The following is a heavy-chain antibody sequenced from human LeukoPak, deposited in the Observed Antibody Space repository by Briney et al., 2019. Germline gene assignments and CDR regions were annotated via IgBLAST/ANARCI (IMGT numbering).Heavy chain of an antibody. D-gene: IGHD5-18*01. CDR2: INHSGST. CDR3: ARSVKDTAMAYFDY. Sequence: KPSETLSLTCAVYGGSFSGYYWSWIRQPPGKGLEWIGEINHSGSTNYNPSLKSRVTISVDTSKNQFSLKLSSVTAADTAVYYCARSVKDTAMAYFDYWGQGTLVTVSS. J-gene: IGHJ4*02. CDR1: GGSFSGYY. V-gene: IGHV4-34*01.